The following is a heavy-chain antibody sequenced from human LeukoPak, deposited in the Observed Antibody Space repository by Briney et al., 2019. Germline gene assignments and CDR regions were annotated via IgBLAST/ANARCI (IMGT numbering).Heavy chain of an antibody. CDR1: GYTFTSYD. V-gene: IGHV1-8*02. D-gene: IGHD6-19*01. CDR3: ARMSIAVAGPSSY. CDR2: VNPNSGNT. J-gene: IGHJ4*02. Sequence: ASVKVSCKASGYTFTSYDINWVRQATGQGLEWMGWVNPNSGNTGYAQKFQGRVTMTRDTSISTAYMELSRLRSDDTAVYYCARMSIAVAGPSSYWGQGTLVTVSS.